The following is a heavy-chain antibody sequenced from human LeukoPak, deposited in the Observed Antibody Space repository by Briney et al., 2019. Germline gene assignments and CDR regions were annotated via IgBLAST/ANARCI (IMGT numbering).Heavy chain of an antibody. D-gene: IGHD1-1*01. CDR2: IYTSGAT. Sequence: SETLSLTCSVSADSITRGGFYWSWIRQHPGKGLEWIGYIYTSGATNYTASLKSRVAISLDTSRDQFSLSLTSVTAADTAVYFCARATTVSGLFDYWGQGTLVTVSS. CDR1: ADSITRGGFY. CDR3: ARATTVSGLFDY. J-gene: IGHJ4*02. V-gene: IGHV4-31*03.